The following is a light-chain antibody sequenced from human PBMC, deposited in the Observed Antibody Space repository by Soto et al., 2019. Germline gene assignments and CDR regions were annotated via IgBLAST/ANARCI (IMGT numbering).Light chain of an antibody. CDR2: GNS. V-gene: IGLV1-40*01. CDR3: QSYDSSLSGWV. Sequence: QSVLTQPPSVSGAPGQRVTISCTRSSSNIGAGYDVHWYQQLPGTAPKLLIYGNSNRPSGVPDRLSGSKSGTSASLAITGLQAEDEADYYCQSYDSSLSGWVFGGGTKVTVL. CDR1: SSNIGAGYD. J-gene: IGLJ3*02.